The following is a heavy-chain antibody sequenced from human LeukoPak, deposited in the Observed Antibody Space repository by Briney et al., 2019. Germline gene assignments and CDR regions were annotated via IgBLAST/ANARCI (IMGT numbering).Heavy chain of an antibody. D-gene: IGHD1-26*01. Sequence: PSETLSLTCTVSGGSISSSSYYWGWIRQPPGKGLEWIGSIYYSGSTYYNPSLRSRVTISVDSSKNQFSLKLSSVTAADTAVYYCXXXXXGSXXXFXYWGQGTLVTVSS. J-gene: IGHJ4*02. CDR2: IYYSGST. CDR1: GGSISSSSYY. CDR3: XXXXXGSXXXFXY. V-gene: IGHV4-39*01.